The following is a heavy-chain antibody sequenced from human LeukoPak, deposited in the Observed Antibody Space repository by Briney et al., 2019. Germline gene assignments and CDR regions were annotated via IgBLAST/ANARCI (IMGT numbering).Heavy chain of an antibody. Sequence: SETLSLTCTVSGGSISSYYWSWIRQPPGKGLEWIGYIYDSGSTNYNPSLKSRVTISVDTSKNQFSLKLSSVTAADTAVYYCARGGSGYDSFYYYGMDVWGQGTPVSASS. J-gene: IGHJ6*02. D-gene: IGHD5-12*01. CDR2: IYDSGST. CDR1: GGSISSYY. V-gene: IGHV4-59*01. CDR3: ARGGSGYDSFYYYGMDV.